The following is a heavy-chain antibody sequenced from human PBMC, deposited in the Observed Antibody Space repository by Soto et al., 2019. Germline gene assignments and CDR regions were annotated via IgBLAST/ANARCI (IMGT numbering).Heavy chain of an antibody. Sequence: QVQLVQSGAEVRTPGASVKVSCKASGYTFTSYDINWVRQATGQGPEWMGWMNPDSGNTGYVHKFQGRVTMTRNTAISTAYMELSSLRSEDTAVYYCARSVGGSNVNLDYWGQGTLVTVSS. CDR3: ARSVGGSNVNLDY. CDR2: MNPDSGNT. CDR1: GYTFTSYD. V-gene: IGHV1-8*01. J-gene: IGHJ4*02. D-gene: IGHD3-10*01.